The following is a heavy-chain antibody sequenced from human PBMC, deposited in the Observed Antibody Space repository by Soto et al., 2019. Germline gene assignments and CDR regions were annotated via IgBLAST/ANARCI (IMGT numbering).Heavy chain of an antibody. CDR3: ARGLFSSGWYSYFDP. CDR2: IYYSGST. V-gene: IGHV4-39*07. J-gene: IGHJ5*02. Sequence: SETLSLTCTVPGGSISSRSYYWGWIRQPPGKGLEWIASIYYSGSTYYNPSLKSRVTISEDTSKSQFSLKLSSVTAADTALYYCARGLFSSGWYSYFDPWGQGTPVTVSS. D-gene: IGHD6-19*01. CDR1: GGSISSRSYY.